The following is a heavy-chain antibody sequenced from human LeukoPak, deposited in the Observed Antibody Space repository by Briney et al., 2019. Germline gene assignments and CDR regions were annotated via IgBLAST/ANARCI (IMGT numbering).Heavy chain of an antibody. Sequence: GGSLRLSCAVSGFTFNSYAMSWVRQAPGEGLEWVSGISPSGGGTYYADSVKGRFTISRDDSKNTLSLQMNSLRVEDTALYYCAQDIAWGAFEHWGQGTLVTVSS. J-gene: IGHJ4*02. V-gene: IGHV3-23*01. CDR2: ISPSGGGT. D-gene: IGHD7-27*01. CDR3: AQDIAWGAFEH. CDR1: GFTFNSYA.